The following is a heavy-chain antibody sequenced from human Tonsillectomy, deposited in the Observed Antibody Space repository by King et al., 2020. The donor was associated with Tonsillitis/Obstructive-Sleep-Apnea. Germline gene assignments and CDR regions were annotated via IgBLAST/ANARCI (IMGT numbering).Heavy chain of an antibody. CDR2: INFDGSRT. V-gene: IGHV3-64D*06. D-gene: IGHD3-10*01. CDR1: GFAFSSYA. Sequence: VQLVESGGGLAQPGGSRTLSCAASGFAFSSYAMHWVRQAPGKGLEYVSAINFDGSRTYYADSVKGRFTISRDNSKSTLYLQMSSLRPEDTAVYYCASDDYGDSGSKPDWGQGTLVSASP. CDR3: ASDDYGDSGSKPD. J-gene: IGHJ4*02.